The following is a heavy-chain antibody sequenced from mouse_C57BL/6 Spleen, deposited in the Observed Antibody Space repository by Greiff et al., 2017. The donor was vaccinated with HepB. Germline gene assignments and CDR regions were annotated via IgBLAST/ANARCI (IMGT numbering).Heavy chain of an antibody. Sequence: QVQLQQPGAELVKPGASVKLSCKASGYTFTSYWMHWVKQRPGQGLEWIGMIHPNSGSTNYNEKFKSKATLTVDKSSSTAYMQLSSLTSEDSAVYYCARLRDYGSSPWYFDVWGTGTTVTVSS. J-gene: IGHJ1*03. CDR1: GYTFTSYW. CDR3: ARLRDYGSSPWYFDV. CDR2: IHPNSGST. D-gene: IGHD1-1*01. V-gene: IGHV1-64*01.